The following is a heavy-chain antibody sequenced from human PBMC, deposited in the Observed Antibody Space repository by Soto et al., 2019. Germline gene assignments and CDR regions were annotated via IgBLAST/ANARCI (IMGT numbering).Heavy chain of an antibody. CDR3: AKSTRITIFGVVIGGGMDV. CDR1: GFTFSSYA. D-gene: IGHD3-3*01. Sequence: EVQLLESGGGLVQPGGSLRLSCAASGFTFSSYAMSWVRQAPGKGLEWVSAISGSGGSTYYADSVKGRFTISRNNSKNTVYLQMNSLRGEDTAVDYCAKSTRITIFGVVIGGGMDVWGQGTTVTVSS. V-gene: IGHV3-23*01. CDR2: ISGSGGST. J-gene: IGHJ6*02.